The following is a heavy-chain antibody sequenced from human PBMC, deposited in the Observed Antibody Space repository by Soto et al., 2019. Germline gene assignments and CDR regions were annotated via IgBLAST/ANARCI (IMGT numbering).Heavy chain of an antibody. J-gene: IGHJ4*02. CDR2: IYFSGST. D-gene: IGHD1-26*01. CDR3: ARRYGSAIDY. Sequence: SETLSLTCTVSGGSISSGGYYWSWIRQPPGKGLEWIGYIYFSGSTNYNPSLKSRVTISVDTSKNQFSLKLSSVTAADTAVYYCARRYGSAIDYWGQGTLVTVSS. V-gene: IGHV4-61*08. CDR1: GGSISSGGYY.